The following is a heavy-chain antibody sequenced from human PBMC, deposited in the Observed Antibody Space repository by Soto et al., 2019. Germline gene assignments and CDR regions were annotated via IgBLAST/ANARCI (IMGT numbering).Heavy chain of an antibody. V-gene: IGHV3-7*01. J-gene: IGHJ6*02. CDR2: IKQDGSEK. Sequence: PGGSLRLSCAASGFTFSSYWMSWVRQAPGKGLEWVANIKQDGSEKYYVDSVKGRFTISRDNAKNSLYLQMNSLRAEDTAVYYCARESVFWSGYYLMNYYYGMDVWGQGTKVTVSS. CDR1: GFTFSSYW. D-gene: IGHD3-3*01. CDR3: ARESVFWSGYYLMNYYYGMDV.